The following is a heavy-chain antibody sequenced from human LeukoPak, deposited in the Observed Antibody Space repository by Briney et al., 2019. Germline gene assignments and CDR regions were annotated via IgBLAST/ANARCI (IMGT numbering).Heavy chain of an antibody. D-gene: IGHD4-17*01. J-gene: IGHJ4*02. CDR1: GGSISSGDYY. CDR3: AREKGTTVTPPGFDY. Sequence: KASETLSLTCTVSGGSISSGDYYWSWIRQPPGKGLEWIGYIYYSGSTYYNPSPKSRVTISVDTSKNQFSLKLSSVTAADTAVYYCAREKGTTVTPPGFDYWGQGTLVTVSS. V-gene: IGHV4-30-4*01. CDR2: IYYSGST.